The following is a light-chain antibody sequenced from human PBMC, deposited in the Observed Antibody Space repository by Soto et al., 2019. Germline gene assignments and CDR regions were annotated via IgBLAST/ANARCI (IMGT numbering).Light chain of an antibody. V-gene: IGKV3-15*01. Sequence: EIVLTQSPATLSVSPGERATLFCRASQSVSSNLAWYQQKPGQAPRLLIYGASTRATGIPARFSGSGSGTEFTLTISSLQSEDFAVYYCQQYNKRPPLFGQGTRLEIK. CDR3: QQYNKRPPL. J-gene: IGKJ5*01. CDR2: GAS. CDR1: QSVSSN.